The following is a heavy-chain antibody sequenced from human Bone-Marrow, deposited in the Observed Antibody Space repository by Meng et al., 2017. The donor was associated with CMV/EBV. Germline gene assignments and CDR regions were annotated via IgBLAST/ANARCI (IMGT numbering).Heavy chain of an antibody. CDR2: ISHSGST. CDR1: GGSLSGYY. V-gene: IGHV4-34*01. D-gene: IGHD3-22*01. Sequence: QVQLQQWGAGLLKPSETLSLTCAVYGGSLSGYYGGWIRQPPRKGLEWVXEISHSGSTNYNPSLKSRLTISVDSSKNQFSLKLSSVTAADTAVYYCARGDYEGFDYWGQGSLVTVSS. CDR3: ARGDYEGFDY. J-gene: IGHJ4*02.